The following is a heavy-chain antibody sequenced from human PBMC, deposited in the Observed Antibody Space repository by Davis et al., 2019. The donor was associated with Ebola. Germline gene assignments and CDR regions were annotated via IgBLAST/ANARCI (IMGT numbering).Heavy chain of an antibody. Sequence: GESLKISCAASGFTFSSYWMHWVRPTPGKGLVWVSRINTDGSFTDHADSVKGRFTISRDNARNTVSLQMNSLRAEDTALYYCARSSYQPDWWGQGTLVTVSS. J-gene: IGHJ4*02. CDR1: GFTFSSYW. CDR2: INTDGSFT. D-gene: IGHD2-2*01. CDR3: ARSSYQPDW. V-gene: IGHV3-74*01.